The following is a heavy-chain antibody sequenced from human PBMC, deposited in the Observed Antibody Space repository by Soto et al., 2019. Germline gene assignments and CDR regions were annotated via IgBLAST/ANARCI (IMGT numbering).Heavy chain of an antibody. CDR1: GCTFSTYG. J-gene: IGHJ4*02. D-gene: IGHD6-19*01. Sequence: GGSLRLSCAASGCTFSTYGMYWVRQAPGKGLEWVAIISYDGSNKYYADSVKGRFTISRDNSKNTLYLQMNSLRAEDTAVYYCASRSSGWYFDYWGQGTLVTVSS. CDR3: ASRSSGWYFDY. CDR2: ISYDGSNK. V-gene: IGHV3-30*03.